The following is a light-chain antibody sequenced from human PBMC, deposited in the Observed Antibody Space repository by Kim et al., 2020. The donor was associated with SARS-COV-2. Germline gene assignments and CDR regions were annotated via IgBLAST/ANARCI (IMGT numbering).Light chain of an antibody. CDR3: QQYNTGPRT. J-gene: IGKJ2*01. Sequence: EIVMTQSPATLSVSPGERATLSCRASQSVSSNLAWYQQKPGQAPRLLIYGASTRATGIPARFSGSGSGTEFTLTISSLQSEDFAVYYCQQYNTGPRTFGRGTKLEI. V-gene: IGKV3-15*01. CDR2: GAS. CDR1: QSVSSN.